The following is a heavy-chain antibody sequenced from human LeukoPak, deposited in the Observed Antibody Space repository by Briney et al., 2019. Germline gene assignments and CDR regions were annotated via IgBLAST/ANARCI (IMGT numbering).Heavy chain of an antibody. D-gene: IGHD5-18*01. J-gene: IGHJ4*02. Sequence: GGSLRLSCAASGFTFSHYWMSWVRQAPGKGLEWVANIKQDGSEKYYVDSVKGRFTISRDNAKNSLYLQMNSLRAEDTALYYCATHRGYSYGTAEDFDYWGQGTLVTVSS. CDR1: GFTFSHYW. V-gene: IGHV3-7*01. CDR2: IKQDGSEK. CDR3: ATHRGYSYGTAEDFDY.